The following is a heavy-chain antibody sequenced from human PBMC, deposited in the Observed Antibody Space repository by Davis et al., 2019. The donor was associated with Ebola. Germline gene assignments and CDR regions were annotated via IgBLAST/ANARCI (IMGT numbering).Heavy chain of an antibody. Sequence: GGSLRLSCAASGFTFSSHAMSWVRQAPGKGLEWVSGIGGSGGSIYYADSVEGRFTVSRDNSGNTLYLQMNSLRADDTALFYCARDRGRYFDLWGRGTLVSVSS. J-gene: IGHJ2*01. CDR2: IGGSGGSI. CDR1: GFTFSSHA. V-gene: IGHV3-23*01. CDR3: ARDRGRYFDL.